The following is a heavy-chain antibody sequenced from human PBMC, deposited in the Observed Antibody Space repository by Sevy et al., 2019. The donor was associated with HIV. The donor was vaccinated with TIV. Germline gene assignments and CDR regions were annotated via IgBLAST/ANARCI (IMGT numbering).Heavy chain of an antibody. Sequence: SETLSLTCAVYGGSFSGYYWSWIRQPPGKGLEWIGEINHSGSTNYNPSLKSRVTISVDTSKNQFSLKLSSVTAADTAVYYCARWYYYSSGFDYWGQGTLVTVSS. D-gene: IGHD3-10*01. CDR3: ARWYYYSSGFDY. CDR1: GGSFSGYY. V-gene: IGHV4-34*01. J-gene: IGHJ4*02. CDR2: INHSGST.